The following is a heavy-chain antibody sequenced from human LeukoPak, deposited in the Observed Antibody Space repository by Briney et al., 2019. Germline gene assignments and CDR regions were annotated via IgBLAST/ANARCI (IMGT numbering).Heavy chain of an antibody. CDR1: GFTFSNDA. V-gene: IGHV3-23*01. J-gene: IGHJ4*02. CDR2: ISGSGDIT. D-gene: IGHD6-19*01. Sequence: GGSLRLSCAASGFTFSNDAMRWVRQAPGKGLGWGSGISGSGDITYYADSVKGRFTISRDNSKNTLYLQMNSLRAEDTAVSYCARRSGIAVAGAFDYWGQGTLVTVSS. CDR3: ARRSGIAVAGAFDY.